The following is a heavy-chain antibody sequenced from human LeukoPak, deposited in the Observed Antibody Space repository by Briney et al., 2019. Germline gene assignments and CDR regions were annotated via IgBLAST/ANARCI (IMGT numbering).Heavy chain of an antibody. CDR1: GFTVSSNY. CDR3: ARVGYSDSSFDY. J-gene: IGHJ4*02. V-gene: IGHV3-53*01. Sequence: PGGSLRLSCAASGFTVSSNYMNWVRWAPGKGLEWIAVLYSGGSAYYADSVKGRFTISRDNSKNTLYLQIYSLRAKDTAVYYCARVGYSDSSFDYWGQGTLVTVSS. D-gene: IGHD6-6*01. CDR2: LYSGGSA.